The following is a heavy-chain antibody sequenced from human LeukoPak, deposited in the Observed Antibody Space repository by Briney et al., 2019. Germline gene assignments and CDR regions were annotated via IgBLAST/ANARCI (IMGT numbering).Heavy chain of an antibody. Sequence: PGGSLRLSCAASGFTFSNYAMSWVRQAPGKGLEWVSAISGSASSTYHADSVKGRFTISRDNAKNSLYLQLNSLRAEDTAVYYCARDPYSGSYSDYYYYYMDVWGKGTTVTVSS. V-gene: IGHV3-23*01. CDR2: ISGSASST. CDR3: ARDPYSGSYSDYYYYYMDV. CDR1: GFTFSNYA. J-gene: IGHJ6*03. D-gene: IGHD1-26*01.